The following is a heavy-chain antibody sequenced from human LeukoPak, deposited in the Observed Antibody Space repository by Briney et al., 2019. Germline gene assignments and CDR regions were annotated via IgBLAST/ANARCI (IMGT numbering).Heavy chain of an antibody. CDR3: ASYQRGYDSSGYFYFDY. J-gene: IGHJ4*02. CDR1: GYTFTGFY. D-gene: IGHD3-22*01. Sequence: ASVKVSCTASGYTFTGFYMHCVRQGPGQGVECMGWINRNSGGTNYAQKFQARVTMTRDTSISTAYMELSRLRSDDTAVYYCASYQRGYDSSGYFYFDYWGQGTLVTVSS. CDR2: INRNSGGT. V-gene: IGHV1-2*02.